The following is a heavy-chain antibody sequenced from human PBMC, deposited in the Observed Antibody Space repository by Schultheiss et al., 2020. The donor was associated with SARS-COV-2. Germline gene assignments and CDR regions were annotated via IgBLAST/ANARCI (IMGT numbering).Heavy chain of an antibody. J-gene: IGHJ6*02. D-gene: IGHD6-13*01. CDR2: INWNGGST. Sequence: GGSLRLSCAASGFTFDDYGMSWVRQAPGKGLEWVSGINWNGGSTGYADSVKGRFTISRDNAKNSLYLQMNSLRDEDTAVYYCARDRLAAAGTYFYGMDVWGQGTTVTVSS. CDR1: GFTFDDYG. V-gene: IGHV3-20*04. CDR3: ARDRLAAAGTYFYGMDV.